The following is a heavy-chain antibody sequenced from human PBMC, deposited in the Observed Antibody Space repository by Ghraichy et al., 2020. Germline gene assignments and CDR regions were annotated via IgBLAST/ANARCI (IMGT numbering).Heavy chain of an antibody. J-gene: IGHJ6*04. CDR3: ARQGGYYDSSGRNRAYRYYGMDV. CDR2: IYYSGTT. Sequence: SETLPLTCTVSGGSISTYYWNWIRQPPGKGLEWIGYIYYSGTTDYNPSLKSRVTISVDTSTNQFSLKLSSVTAADTAVYYCARQGGYYDSSGRNRAYRYYGMDVWGKGTTVTVSS. D-gene: IGHD3-22*01. CDR1: GGSISTYY. V-gene: IGHV4-59*01.